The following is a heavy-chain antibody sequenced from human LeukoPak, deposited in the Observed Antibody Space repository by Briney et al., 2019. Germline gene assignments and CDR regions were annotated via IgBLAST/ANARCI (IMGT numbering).Heavy chain of an antibody. Sequence: GGSLRLSCAASGFTFSYYGMHWVRQAPGKGLEWVAVIWYDGSNKYYADSVKGRFTISRDNSKNTLYLQMNSLRAEDTAVYYCARDKALGYCSGGSCYSADYYYGMGVWGQGTTVTVSS. D-gene: IGHD2-15*01. CDR3: ARDKALGYCSGGSCYSADYYYGMGV. V-gene: IGHV3-33*01. CDR1: GFTFSYYG. J-gene: IGHJ6*02. CDR2: IWYDGSNK.